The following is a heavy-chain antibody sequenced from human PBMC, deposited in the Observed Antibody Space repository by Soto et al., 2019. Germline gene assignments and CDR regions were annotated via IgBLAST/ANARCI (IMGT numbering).Heavy chain of an antibody. D-gene: IGHD3-16*02. CDR2: IYQAKSA. Sequence: QLQLQESGSGQVKPSQTLSLTCVVSGGSVTSGGHSWSWIRQPPGKGLEWLGSIYQAKSAYYNPSLRSRVAMSVDRSNNQVSLRVTSVTAADTAVYYCARGDTRLGELSHDFWGQGTLVTVSS. V-gene: IGHV4-30-2*01. CDR1: GGSVTSGGHS. CDR3: ARGDTRLGELSHDF. J-gene: IGHJ4*02.